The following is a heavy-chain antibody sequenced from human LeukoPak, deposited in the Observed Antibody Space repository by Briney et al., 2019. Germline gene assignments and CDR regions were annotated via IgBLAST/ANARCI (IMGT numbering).Heavy chain of an antibody. V-gene: IGHV3-48*03. CDR2: ISSSGSTI. Sequence: HPGGSLRLSCAASGFTFSSYEMHWVRQAPGKGLEWVSCISSSGSTIYYADSVKGRFTISRDNAKNSLYLQMNSLRAEDTAVYYCAELGITMIGGVWGKGTTVTISS. CDR1: GFTFSSYE. D-gene: IGHD3-10*02. J-gene: IGHJ6*04. CDR3: AELGITMIGGV.